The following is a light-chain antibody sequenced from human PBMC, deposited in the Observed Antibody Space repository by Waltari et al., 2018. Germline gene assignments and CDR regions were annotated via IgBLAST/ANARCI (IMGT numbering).Light chain of an antibody. CDR3: QTGGHGTWV. CDR1: SWHSSNI. V-gene: IGLV4-69*01. Sequence: LVVTQSPSASAPLGASVKLTCTLSSWHSSNIAAWPQQRPEKGPRYLMKVNSEGSHIKGDDIPDRFSGSSSGAERYLTISSLQPDDEADYYCQTGGHGTWVFGGGTTLTVL. J-gene: IGLJ3*02. CDR2: VNSEGSH.